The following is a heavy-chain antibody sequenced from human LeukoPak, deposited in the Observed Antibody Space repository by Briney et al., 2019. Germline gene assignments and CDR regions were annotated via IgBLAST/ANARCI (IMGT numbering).Heavy chain of an antibody. CDR1: GASISDYY. V-gene: IGHV4-34*01. Sequence: SETLSLTCTVYGASISDYYWNWIRQPPGKGLEWIGEINHSGSTNYNPSLKSRVTISVDTSKNQFSLKLSSVTAADTAVYYCARVVAVAGVNWFDPWGQGTLVTVSS. D-gene: IGHD6-19*01. CDR3: ARVVAVAGVNWFDP. J-gene: IGHJ5*02. CDR2: INHSGST.